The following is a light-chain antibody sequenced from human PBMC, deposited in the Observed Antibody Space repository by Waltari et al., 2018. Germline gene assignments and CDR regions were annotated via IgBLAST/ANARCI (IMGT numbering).Light chain of an antibody. CDR3: QHYLRLPVT. CDR2: GAA. CDR1: QSVSRA. V-gene: IGKV3-20*01. Sequence: EIVLTHSPVTLSLSLGERATLSCRASQSVSRALTWYQQKPGQAPRLLIYGAATRATGIPDRFSGSGSETDFSLTISRLEPDDFAVYYCQHYLRLPVTFGQGTTVE. J-gene: IGKJ1*01.